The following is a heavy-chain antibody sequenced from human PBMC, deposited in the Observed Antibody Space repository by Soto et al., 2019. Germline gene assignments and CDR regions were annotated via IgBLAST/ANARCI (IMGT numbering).Heavy chain of an antibody. V-gene: IGHV3-23*04. CDR3: ATDFTAYLSSWFHL. CDR2: ITGSGSTT. D-gene: IGHD6-13*01. CDR1: EFTFSTKA. Sequence: EVQLVESGGGLVQPGDSLRLSCAASEFTFSTKAMHWVRQAPGKGLEWVSGITGSGSTTFYADSVKGRFTISRDNSENTLYLHMTTLGAEDTAIYYCATDFTAYLSSWFHLWGQGTLVAVSS. J-gene: IGHJ5*02.